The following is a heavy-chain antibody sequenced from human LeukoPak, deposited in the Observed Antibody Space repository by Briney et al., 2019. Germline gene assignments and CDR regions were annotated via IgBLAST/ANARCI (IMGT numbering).Heavy chain of an antibody. J-gene: IGHJ4*02. CDR3: AKDSRPLAAAGEVDF. CDR2: ISGNGFDT. D-gene: IGHD6-13*01. V-gene: IGHV3-23*01. CDR1: GFTFSSKS. Sequence: TGGSLRLSCAASGFTFSSKSMTWVRQAPGKGLEWVSAISGNGFDTFYADSVKGRFTISRDNSRNTVYLQMNSLRAEDTAVYYCAKDSRPLAAAGEVDFWGQGTLVTVSS.